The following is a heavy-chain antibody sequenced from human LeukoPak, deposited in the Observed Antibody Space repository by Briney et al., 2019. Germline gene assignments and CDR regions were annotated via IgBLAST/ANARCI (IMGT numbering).Heavy chain of an antibody. CDR2: IYFSGST. V-gene: IGHV4-59*11. CDR3: ARGGVLKSVDY. CDR1: GGSIGSHY. D-gene: IGHD3-16*01. J-gene: IGHJ4*02. Sequence: PSETPSLTCSVSGGSIGSHYWTWIRQPPGRGLEWIGYIYFSGSTNYNPSLKSRVTISVDTSKNHFSLKLTSVTAADTAIYYCARGGVLKSVDYWGQGTLVTVSS.